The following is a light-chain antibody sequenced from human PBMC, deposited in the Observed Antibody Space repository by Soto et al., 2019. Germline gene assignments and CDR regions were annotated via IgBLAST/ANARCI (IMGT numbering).Light chain of an antibody. CDR3: QQYNNCPPWT. CDR1: QSVSSN. J-gene: IGKJ1*01. Sequence: EIVMTQSPANLWVSLGERATISSRASQSVSSNLAWYQQKHGQAPRLLIYGASTRATGIPARFSGSGSGTEFSLTISSLQSEDFAVYYCQQYNNCPPWTFGQGTKVEIK. V-gene: IGKV3-15*01. CDR2: GAS.